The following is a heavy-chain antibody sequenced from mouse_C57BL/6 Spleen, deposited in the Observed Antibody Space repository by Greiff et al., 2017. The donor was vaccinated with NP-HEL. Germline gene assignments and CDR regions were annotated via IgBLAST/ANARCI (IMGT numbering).Heavy chain of an antibody. CDR2: IYPGDGDT. J-gene: IGHJ4*01. CDR3: ARDGNYGRGYYAMDY. CDR1: GYAFRSYR. Sequence: QVQLQQSVAGLEKPGASVKISCKAYGYAFRSYRMDWVKQRPGKGLVRIGQIYPGDGDTTYNGKFTVKATLTADKSSSTAYMQLSSLTSEDSAVYFCARDGNYGRGYYAMDYGGRGTSVPVSS. V-gene: IGHV1-80*01. D-gene: IGHD2-1*01.